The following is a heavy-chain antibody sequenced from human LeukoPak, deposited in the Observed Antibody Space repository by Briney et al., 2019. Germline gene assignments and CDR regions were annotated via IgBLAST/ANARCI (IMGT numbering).Heavy chain of an antibody. V-gene: IGHV3-21*01. D-gene: IGHD1-26*01. CDR1: GFTFSSYS. J-gene: IGHJ4*02. Sequence: PGTSLRLSCAASGFTFSSYSMNWVRQAPGKGLEWVSSISSSSSYIYYADSVKGRFTISRDNAKNSLYLQMNSLRAEDTAVYYCARGWELMVGFDYWGQGTLVTVSS. CDR3: ARGWELMVGFDY. CDR2: ISSSSSYI.